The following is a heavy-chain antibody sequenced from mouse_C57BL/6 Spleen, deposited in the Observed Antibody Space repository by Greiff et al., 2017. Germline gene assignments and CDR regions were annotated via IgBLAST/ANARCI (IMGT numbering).Heavy chain of an antibody. D-gene: IGHD4-1*01. CDR1: GYAFSSYW. CDR3: ARLTGTDFDY. J-gene: IGHJ2*01. V-gene: IGHV1-80*01. CDR2: IYPGDGDT. Sequence: QVQLKESGAELVKPGASVKISCKASGYAFSSYWMNWVKQRPGRGLEWIGQIYPGDGDTNYNGKFKGKATLTADKSSSTAYMQLSSLTSEDSAVYFCARLTGTDFDYWGQGTTLTVSS.